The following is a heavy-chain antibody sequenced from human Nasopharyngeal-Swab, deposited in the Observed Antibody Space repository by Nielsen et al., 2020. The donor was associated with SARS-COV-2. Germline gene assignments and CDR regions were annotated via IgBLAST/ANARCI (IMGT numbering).Heavy chain of an antibody. V-gene: IGHV3-23*01. D-gene: IGHD3-3*01. Sequence: GESLKISYTASGFTFSNYAMSWVRQAPGKGLEWVSAISGSGGSTYYADSVQGRFTISRDNSKNTLYLQMNSLRAEDTAVYYCAKDLKPRFLEWLFLDYWGQGTLVTVSS. CDR2: ISGSGGST. J-gene: IGHJ4*02. CDR1: GFTFSNYA. CDR3: AKDLKPRFLEWLFLDY.